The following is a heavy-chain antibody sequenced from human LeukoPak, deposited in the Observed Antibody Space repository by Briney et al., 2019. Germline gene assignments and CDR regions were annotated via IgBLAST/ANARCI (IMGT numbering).Heavy chain of an antibody. D-gene: IGHD3-16*01. Sequence: PSETLSLTCSVSGGYISTSNYNWGLIRQPPGKGLDWIGTIYYSGRTYYNPSLQSRVTISLDTSQNQLSLQVRSVTVVDTAVYYCARFFYYDASLPPYWGQGTLVTVSS. CDR2: IYYSGRT. J-gene: IGHJ4*02. CDR1: GGYISTSNYN. CDR3: ARFFYYDASLPPY. V-gene: IGHV4-39*01.